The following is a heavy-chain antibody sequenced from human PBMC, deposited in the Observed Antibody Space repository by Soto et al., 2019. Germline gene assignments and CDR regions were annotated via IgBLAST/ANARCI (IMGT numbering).Heavy chain of an antibody. CDR1: GYTFTSYG. Sequence: ASVEVSCKASGYTFTSYGISWVRQAPGQGLEWMGGIIPIFGTANYAQKFQGRVTITADESTSTAYMELSSLRSEDTAVYYCARSYSGSYEDYYYGMDVWGQGTTVTVSS. CDR2: IIPIFGTA. CDR3: ARSYSGSYEDYYYGMDV. D-gene: IGHD1-26*01. V-gene: IGHV1-69*13. J-gene: IGHJ6*02.